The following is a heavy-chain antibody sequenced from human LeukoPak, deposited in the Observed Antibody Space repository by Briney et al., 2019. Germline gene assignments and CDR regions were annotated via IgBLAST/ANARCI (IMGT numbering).Heavy chain of an antibody. CDR2: IYSGGST. CDR1: GLTISNNF. J-gene: IGHJ5*02. CDR3: ARDQFYHSSGYYYL. D-gene: IGHD3-22*01. V-gene: IGHV3-66*01. Sequence: PARSLRLSCAASGLTISNNFMGWVRQAPGKGLEWVSLIYSGGSTNSAASVKGRFTISRDNSKTTLHLQMNNLRAEDTPVYYCARDQFYHSSGYYYLWGQGTLVTVSS.